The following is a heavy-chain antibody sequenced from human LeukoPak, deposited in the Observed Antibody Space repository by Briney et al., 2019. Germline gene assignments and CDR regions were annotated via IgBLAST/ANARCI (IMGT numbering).Heavy chain of an antibody. D-gene: IGHD1-14*01. CDR3: ARRSRNGLDAFDI. CDR2: IDPNNGDT. V-gene: IGHV1-2*02. Sequence: ASVKVSCKASAYTFTGYYQHWVRQAPGQGLQWMGWIDPNNGDTEYAQKFQGRVTMTRDRSISTAYMELGRLTSDDTAVYYCARRSRNGLDAFDIWGQGTMVTVSS. J-gene: IGHJ3*02. CDR1: AYTFTGYY.